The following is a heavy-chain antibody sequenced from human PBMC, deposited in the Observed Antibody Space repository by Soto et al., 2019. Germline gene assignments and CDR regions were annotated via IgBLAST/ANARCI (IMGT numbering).Heavy chain of an antibody. CDR2: IHYGSST. CDR1: GFTVSTNY. D-gene: IGHD5-18*01. CDR3: ARDTRGYTYGMGYYHSGMDV. J-gene: IGHJ6*02. V-gene: IGHV3-53*01. Sequence: PGGSLRLSCAVSGFTVSTNYVGGVRQAPGNGLEWVSIIHYGSSTYYADAVKGRFTISRDNSKNKLYLQMNSLRGEDTAVYYCARDTRGYTYGMGYYHSGMDVWGQGTTVTV.